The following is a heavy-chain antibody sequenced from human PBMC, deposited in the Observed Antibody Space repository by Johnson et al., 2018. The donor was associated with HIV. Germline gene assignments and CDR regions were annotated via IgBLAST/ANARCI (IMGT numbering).Heavy chain of an antibody. Sequence: LVESGGGLVQPGGSLRLSCTPSGFTFSNYAIYWVRQAPGKGLEYVSSISSNGGRTYYANSVKGRFTVSRDNSNNTLYLQMGSLRAEDMAVYYCARGIPTLPLTGTRGFDIWGQGTMVTVSS. D-gene: IGHD1-20*01. CDR3: ARGIPTLPLTGTRGFDI. CDR2: ISSNGGRT. J-gene: IGHJ3*02. CDR1: GFTFSNYA. V-gene: IGHV3-64*01.